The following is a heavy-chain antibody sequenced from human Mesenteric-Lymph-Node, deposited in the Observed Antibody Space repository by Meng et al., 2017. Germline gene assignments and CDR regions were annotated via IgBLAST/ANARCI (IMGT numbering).Heavy chain of an antibody. D-gene: IGHD1-26*01. V-gene: IGHV4-39*07. J-gene: IGHJ4*02. CDR3: AMAAPYSGSYYSLDY. CDR1: GGSISSSSYY. CDR2: IYYSGST. Sequence: SETLSLTCTVSGGSISSSSYYWGWIRQPPGKGLEWIGSIYYSGSTYYNPSLKSRVTIAVDTSKNQFSLKLSSVTAADTAVDYCAMAAPYSGSYYSLDYWGQGTLVTASS.